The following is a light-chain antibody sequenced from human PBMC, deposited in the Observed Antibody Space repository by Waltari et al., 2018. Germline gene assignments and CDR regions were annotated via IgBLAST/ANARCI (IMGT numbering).Light chain of an antibody. V-gene: IGLV2-14*01. CDR1: SSDVGAFNY. Sequence: QSALTQPASVSGSPGQSITISCTGTSSDVGAFNYVSWYQQHPGKAPKVIIYEVSNRPVGVSARCSGSKAGTPASLTIAGLQAEDEADYYCNSYTTTAARVFGGGTRLTVL. CDR2: EVS. J-gene: IGLJ3*02. CDR3: NSYTTTAARV.